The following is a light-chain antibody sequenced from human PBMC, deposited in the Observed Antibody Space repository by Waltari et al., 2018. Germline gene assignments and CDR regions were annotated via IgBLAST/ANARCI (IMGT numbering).Light chain of an antibody. CDR2: DDN. CDR1: TIGGKS. CDR3: QVWDPDIGHWM. Sequence: SYVLTQPPSVSVAPGQTARITCAASTIGGKSVHWYQQKPGQAPVLVVYDDNVRPSGISERFSGSTSPNTATLTIRRVEVGDEADYYCQVWDPDIGHWMFGGGTKLT. V-gene: IGLV3-21*02. J-gene: IGLJ3*02.